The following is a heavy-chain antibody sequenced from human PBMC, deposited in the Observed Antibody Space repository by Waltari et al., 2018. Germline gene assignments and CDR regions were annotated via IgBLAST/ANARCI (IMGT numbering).Heavy chain of an antibody. CDR2: IRSKAYGGTT. CDR1: GFTFGDYA. V-gene: IGHV3-49*03. Sequence: EVQLVESGGGLVQPGRSLRLSCTASGFTFGDYAMSWFRQAPGKGLEWVGFIRSKAYGGTTEYAASVKGRFTISRDDSKSIAYLQMNSLKTEDTAVYYCAKAFPYSSSDYWGQGTLVTVSS. J-gene: IGHJ4*02. D-gene: IGHD6-13*01. CDR3: AKAFPYSSSDY.